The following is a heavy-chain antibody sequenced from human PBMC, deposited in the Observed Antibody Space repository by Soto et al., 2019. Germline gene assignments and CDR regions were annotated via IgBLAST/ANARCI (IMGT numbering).Heavy chain of an antibody. D-gene: IGHD2-2*01. J-gene: IGHJ6*02. CDR2: ISAYNGNT. V-gene: IGHV1-18*01. Sequence: WASVKVSCKASGYTFTSYGISWVRQAPGQGLEWMGWISAYNGNTNYAQKLQGRVTMTTDTSTSTAYMELRSLRSDDTAVYYCARGGYCSSTSCYPTGGYYYYYGMDVWGQGTTVTVS. CDR1: GYTFTSYG. CDR3: ARGGYCSSTSCYPTGGYYYYYGMDV.